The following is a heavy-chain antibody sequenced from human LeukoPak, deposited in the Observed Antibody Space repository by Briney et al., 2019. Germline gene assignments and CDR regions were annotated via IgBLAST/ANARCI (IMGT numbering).Heavy chain of an antibody. CDR1: GITLSNYG. Sequence: GGSLRLSCAVSGITLSNYGMSWVRQAPGKGLEWVAGISDSGGSTNYADSVKGRFTISRDNSKNTLYLQMNSLRAEDTAVYYCAGRGIAHSWGQGTLVTVSS. CDR3: AGRGIAHS. V-gene: IGHV3-23*01. J-gene: IGHJ5*02. D-gene: IGHD6-13*01. CDR2: ISDSGGST.